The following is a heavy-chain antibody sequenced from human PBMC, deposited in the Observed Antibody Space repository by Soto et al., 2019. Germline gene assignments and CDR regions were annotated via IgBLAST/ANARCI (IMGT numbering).Heavy chain of an antibody. V-gene: IGHV1-69*02. D-gene: IGHD2-15*01. CDR1: GGTFSSYT. J-gene: IGHJ4*02. Sequence: QVQLVQSGAEVKKPGSSVKVSCKASGGTFSSYTISWVRQAPGQGLEWMGRIIPILGIANYAQKFQGRVTITADKSTSTAYMELSSLRSEDTAVYYCATYPGYCSGGSCPRWGQGTLVTVSS. CDR3: ATYPGYCSGGSCPR. CDR2: IIPILGIA.